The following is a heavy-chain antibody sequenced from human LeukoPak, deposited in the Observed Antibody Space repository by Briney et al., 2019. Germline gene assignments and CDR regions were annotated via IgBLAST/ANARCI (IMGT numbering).Heavy chain of an antibody. D-gene: IGHD6-13*01. CDR3: ARRRGWKQQVVYFDY. CDR1: GGSISSYY. CDR2: LFHSGTR. Sequence: PSETLSLTCTVSGGSISSYYWSWIRQPPGKGLEWMGYLFHSGTRRYNPSLKSRVTISADTTKNQFFLSLNSTTAADTAVYYCARRRGWKQQVVYFDYGGQGTLATVSS. J-gene: IGHJ4*02. V-gene: IGHV4-59*08.